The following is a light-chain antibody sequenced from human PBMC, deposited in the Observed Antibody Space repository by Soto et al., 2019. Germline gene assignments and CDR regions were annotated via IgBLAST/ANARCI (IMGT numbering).Light chain of an antibody. Sequence: IQMTQSPSTLSGSVGGRVTITCRASQTSSRRVAWYQQKPGKAPKLLIYKASTLKSGVPSRFSGSGSGTEFTLTISSLQPDDFATYYCQHYNSYSEAFGQGTKVDIK. CDR1: QTSSRR. V-gene: IGKV1-5*03. CDR2: KAS. J-gene: IGKJ1*01. CDR3: QHYNSYSEA.